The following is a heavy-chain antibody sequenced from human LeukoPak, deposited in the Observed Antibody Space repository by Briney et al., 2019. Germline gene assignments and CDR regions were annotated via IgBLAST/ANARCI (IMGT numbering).Heavy chain of an antibody. V-gene: IGHV3-23*01. CDR1: GFTFSNYA. Sequence: GGSLRLSCAASGFTFSNYAMNWVRQAPGKGLEWVSAISGSDGSTNYADSVKGRFTISRDNSKNTLYLQMNSLRAEDTAVYYCAKSRMVRGVRAPGIWGQGALVTVSS. CDR2: ISGSDGST. D-gene: IGHD3-10*01. CDR3: AKSRMVRGVRAPGI. J-gene: IGHJ4*02.